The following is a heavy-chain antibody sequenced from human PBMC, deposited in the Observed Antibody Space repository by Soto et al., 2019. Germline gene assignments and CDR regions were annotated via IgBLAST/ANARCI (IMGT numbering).Heavy chain of an antibody. Sequence: WGSLRLSCSVSGFTFSNYAMHWVRQAPGKGLEYVSGITSDGDSTWHADPVKDRFTISKDNSKNTLFLQINSLRVEDTVIYICVQATQLLRYYFELWGRGPLVTVSS. J-gene: IGHJ2*01. CDR1: GFTFSNYA. CDR3: VQATQLLRYYFEL. V-gene: IGHV3-64D*06. CDR2: ITSDGDST. D-gene: IGHD3-9*01.